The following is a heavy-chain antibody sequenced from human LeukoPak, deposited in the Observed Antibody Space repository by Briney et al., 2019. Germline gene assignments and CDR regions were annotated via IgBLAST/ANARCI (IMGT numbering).Heavy chain of an antibody. Sequence: SETLSLTCTVSGGSISSSNYYWGWIRQPPGKGLEWIGSIYYSGSTYYNPSLKSRVTISVDTSKNQFSLKLSSVTAADTAVYYCAREIRRNFDLWGRGTLVTVSS. CDR2: IYYSGST. D-gene: IGHD3-10*01. CDR3: AREIRRNFDL. V-gene: IGHV4-39*07. J-gene: IGHJ2*01. CDR1: GGSISSSNYY.